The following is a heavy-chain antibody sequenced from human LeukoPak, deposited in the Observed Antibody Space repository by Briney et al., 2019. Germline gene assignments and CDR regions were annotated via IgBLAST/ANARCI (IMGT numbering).Heavy chain of an antibody. CDR1: GFSLSTSRMR. CDR3: ARTPNFYYYMDV. J-gene: IGHJ6*03. V-gene: IGHV2-70*04. D-gene: IGHD1-1*01. CDR2: IDWDDDK. Sequence: SGPTLVKPXQTLTLTCTFSGFSLSTSRMRVNWIRQPPGKALEWLARIDWDDDKFYSTSLKTRLTISKDTSKNQVVLTMTNMDPVDTATYYCARTPNFYYYMDVWGKGTTVTVSS.